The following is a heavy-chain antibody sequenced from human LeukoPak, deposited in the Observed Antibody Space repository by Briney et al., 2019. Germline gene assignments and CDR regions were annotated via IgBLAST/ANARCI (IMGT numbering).Heavy chain of an antibody. Sequence: GGSLSLSCAASGFTFSDYGLHWVRQAPGKGLEWVALIWHDGSNKYYADSVMGRFTISRDNSKNTLYLQMNSLRAEDTAIYYCAKDGDAYTEFYYYYMDVWGKGTTVTVSS. D-gene: IGHD5-24*01. CDR3: AKDGDAYTEFYYYYMDV. V-gene: IGHV3-33*06. CDR1: GFTFSDYG. J-gene: IGHJ6*03. CDR2: IWHDGSNK.